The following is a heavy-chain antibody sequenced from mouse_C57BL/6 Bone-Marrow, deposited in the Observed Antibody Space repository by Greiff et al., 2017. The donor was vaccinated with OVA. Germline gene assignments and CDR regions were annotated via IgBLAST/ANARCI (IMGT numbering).Heavy chain of an antibody. CDR2: IDPENGDT. D-gene: IGHD1-1*01. V-gene: IGHV14-4*01. CDR1: GFNIKDDY. CDR3: TTGVVHFDY. Sequence: LVESGAELVRPGASVKLSCTASGFNIKDDYMHWVKQRPEQGLEWIGWIDPENGDTEYASKFQGKATITADTSSNTAYLQLSSLTSEDTAVYYCTTGVVHFDYWGQGTTLTVSS. J-gene: IGHJ2*01.